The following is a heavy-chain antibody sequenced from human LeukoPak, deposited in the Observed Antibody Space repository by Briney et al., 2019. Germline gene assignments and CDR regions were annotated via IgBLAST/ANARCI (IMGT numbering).Heavy chain of an antibody. D-gene: IGHD6-19*01. Sequence: PGGSLRLSCAASGFTFSSYEMNWVRQAPGKGLEWISYISSSGTTIYYADSVKGRFTISRDNSKNTLYLQMNSLRAEDTAVYYCAKDPQWLVRYHFDYWGQGTLVTVSS. CDR2: ISSSGTTI. V-gene: IGHV3-48*03. J-gene: IGHJ4*02. CDR3: AKDPQWLVRYHFDY. CDR1: GFTFSSYE.